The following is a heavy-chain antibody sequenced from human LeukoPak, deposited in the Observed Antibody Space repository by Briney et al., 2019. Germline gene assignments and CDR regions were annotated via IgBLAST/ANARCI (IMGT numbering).Heavy chain of an antibody. CDR3: AREDIAVAGTYFDP. CDR1: AFSLNAYN. Sequence: GGSLRLSCAASAFSLNAYNMNWVRQAPGKGLEWVSSISYTGTYIYYADSVKGRFTISRDNSKNTLYLQMNSLRAEDTAVYYCAREDIAVAGTYFDPWGQGTLVTVSS. CDR2: ISYTGTYI. V-gene: IGHV3-21*01. J-gene: IGHJ5*02. D-gene: IGHD6-19*01.